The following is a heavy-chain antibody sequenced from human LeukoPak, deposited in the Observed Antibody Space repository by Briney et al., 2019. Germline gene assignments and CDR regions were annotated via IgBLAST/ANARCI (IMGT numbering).Heavy chain of an antibody. CDR2: IKSKTDGGTT. Sequence: GGSLRLSCAASGFTFSNAWMSWVRQAPGRGLEWVGRIKSKTDGGTTDYAAPVKGRFTISRDDSKNTLYLQMNSLKTEDTAVYYCTTDLLWFGELGYWGQGTLVTVSS. D-gene: IGHD3-10*01. J-gene: IGHJ4*02. CDR1: GFTFSNAW. CDR3: TTDLLWFGELGY. V-gene: IGHV3-15*01.